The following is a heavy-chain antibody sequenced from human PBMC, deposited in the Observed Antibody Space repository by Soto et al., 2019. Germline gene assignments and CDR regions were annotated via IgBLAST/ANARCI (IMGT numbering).Heavy chain of an antibody. V-gene: IGHV3-21*01. D-gene: IGHD6-19*01. CDR2: ISSSSSYI. J-gene: IGHJ4*02. CDR3: ARDDDGWAFDY. Sequence: GGSLRLSCAASGFTFSSYSMNWVRQAPGKGLEWVSSISSSSSYIYYADSVKGRFTISRDNAKNSLYLQMNSLRAEDTAVYYCARDDDGWAFDYWGQGTLVTVSS. CDR1: GFTFSSYS.